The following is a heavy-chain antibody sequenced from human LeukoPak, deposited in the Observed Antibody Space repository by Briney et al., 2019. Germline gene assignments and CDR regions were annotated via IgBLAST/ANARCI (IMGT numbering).Heavy chain of an antibody. J-gene: IGHJ4*02. D-gene: IGHD2-15*01. CDR1: GGSISSSSYY. Sequence: SETLSLTCTVSGGSISSSSYYWGWIRQPPGNGLEWIGSIYCTGCTYYNLSLKSRVTISVDTSKNQFSLKLSSVTAADTAVYYCARPYCSGGSCYPLNFDYWGQGTLVTVSS. CDR3: ARPYCSGGSCYPLNFDY. CDR2: IYCTGCT. V-gene: IGHV4-39*01.